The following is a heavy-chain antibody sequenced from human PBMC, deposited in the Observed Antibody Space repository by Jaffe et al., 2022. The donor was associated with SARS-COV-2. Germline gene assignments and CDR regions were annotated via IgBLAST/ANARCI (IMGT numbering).Heavy chain of an antibody. D-gene: IGHD6-19*01. CDR3: ARDPNDYTSAYYGDAFDL. Sequence: QVQLVESGGGVVQPGGSLRLSCVASGFTFSDYGMHWVRQAPGKGLEWVSLIWYAGNNHDGNDEHYADSVRGRFTISRDNSKNTLYLQMNSLRAEDTALYYCARDPNDYTSAYYGDAFDLWGQGTKVTVYS. CDR2: IWYAGNNHDG. J-gene: IGHJ3*01. V-gene: IGHV3-33*01. CDR1: GFTFSDYG.